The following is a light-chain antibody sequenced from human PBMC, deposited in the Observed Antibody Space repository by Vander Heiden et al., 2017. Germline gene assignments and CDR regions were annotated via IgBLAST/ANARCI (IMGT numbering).Light chain of an antibody. CDR2: KAS. J-gene: IGKJ5*01. Sequence: DIQMTQSPPTLSASVGDRVTITCRASQSISSWLAWYQQKPGKAPKLLIYKASSLESGVPSRFSGSGSGTEFTLTISSMQPDDFATYYCQQDNSAPLTFGQGTLLEIK. V-gene: IGKV1-5*03. CDR3: QQDNSAPLT. CDR1: QSISSW.